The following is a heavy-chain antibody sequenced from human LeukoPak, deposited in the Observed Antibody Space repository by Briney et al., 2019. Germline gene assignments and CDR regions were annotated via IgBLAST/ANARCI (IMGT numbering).Heavy chain of an antibody. Sequence: PGGSLRLSCAASGFTFSSYSMNWVRQAPGKGLEWVSYISSCSTTIYYADSVKGRFTISRDNAKNSLYLQMNSLRAEDTAVYYCARRKGHCSSTSCYLDYWGQGTLVTVSS. V-gene: IGHV3-48*04. J-gene: IGHJ4*02. CDR2: ISSCSTTI. CDR3: ARRKGHCSSTSCYLDY. CDR1: GFTFSSYS. D-gene: IGHD2-2*01.